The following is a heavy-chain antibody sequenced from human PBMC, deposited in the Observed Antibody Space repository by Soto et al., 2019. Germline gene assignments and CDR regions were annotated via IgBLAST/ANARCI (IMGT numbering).Heavy chain of an antibody. D-gene: IGHD6-19*01. J-gene: IGHJ5*02. CDR1: GYTFTAQY. V-gene: IGHV1-2*02. CDR3: AKGDSSWVSWFDP. Sequence: XSVKVSCKASGYTFTAQYLHWVREAPGEGPEWMGWINPTTGATRYAQKFQGRVTMTRDTSMSTAYLEVRSLRPDDTAVYYCAKGDSSWVSWFDPWGQGTLVTVSS. CDR2: INPTTGAT.